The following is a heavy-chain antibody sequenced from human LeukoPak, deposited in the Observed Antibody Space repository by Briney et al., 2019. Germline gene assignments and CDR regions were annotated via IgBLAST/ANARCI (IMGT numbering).Heavy chain of an antibody. Sequence: PGGSLRLSCAASGFTFGSYAMNWVRQAPGKGLEWVSTIRGDGGATHYADSVKGRFTISRANSKSTLFLQMNCLRAEDTAVYYCSKSGSRDWDYFDYWGQGTLVTASS. J-gene: IGHJ4*02. CDR1: GFTFGSYA. CDR3: SKSGSRDWDYFDY. CDR2: IRGDGGAT. V-gene: IGHV3-23*01. D-gene: IGHD6-19*01.